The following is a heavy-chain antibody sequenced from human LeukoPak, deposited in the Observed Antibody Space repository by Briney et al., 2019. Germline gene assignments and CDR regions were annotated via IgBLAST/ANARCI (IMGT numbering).Heavy chain of an antibody. CDR1: GGSISSSSYY. V-gene: IGHV4-39*01. CDR3: ASGSWWRGDIVVVPAVMIDY. J-gene: IGHJ4*02. Sequence: SETLSLTCTVSGGSISSSSYYWGWIRQPPGKGLEWIGCIYYSGSTYYNPSLKSRVTISVDTSKNQFSLKLSSVTAADTAVYYCASGSWWRGDIVVVPAVMIDYWGQGTLVTVSS. D-gene: IGHD2-2*01. CDR2: IYYSGST.